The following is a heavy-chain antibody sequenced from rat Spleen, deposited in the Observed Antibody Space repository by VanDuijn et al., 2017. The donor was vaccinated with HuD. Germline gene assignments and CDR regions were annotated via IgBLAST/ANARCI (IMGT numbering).Heavy chain of an antibody. J-gene: IGHJ3*01. CDR2: ITNTGGSI. CDR3: ATHNYGGYNWFAY. Sequence: EVQLVESGGGLVQPSRSLKLSCVASGFTFNNYWMTWIRQAPGKGLEWVASITNTGGSIYYPDSVKGRFTISRDIAKSTLYLQMDSLRSEDTATYYCATHNYGGYNWFAYWGQGTLVTVSS. CDR1: GFTFNNYW. V-gene: IGHV5-31*01. D-gene: IGHD1-11*01.